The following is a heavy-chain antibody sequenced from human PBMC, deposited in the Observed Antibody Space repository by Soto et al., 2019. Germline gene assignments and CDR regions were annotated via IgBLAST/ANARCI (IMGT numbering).Heavy chain of an antibody. CDR3: ARVATELRYFDWLLTHDAFDI. J-gene: IGHJ3*02. D-gene: IGHD3-9*01. CDR2: ISAYNGNT. Sequence: ASVKVSCKASGYTFTSYGISWVRQAPGQGLEWMGWISAYNGNTNYAQKLQGRVTMTTDTSTSTAYMELRSLRSDDTAVYYCARVATELRYFDWLLTHDAFDIWGQGTMVTVSS. CDR1: GYTFTSYG. V-gene: IGHV1-18*01.